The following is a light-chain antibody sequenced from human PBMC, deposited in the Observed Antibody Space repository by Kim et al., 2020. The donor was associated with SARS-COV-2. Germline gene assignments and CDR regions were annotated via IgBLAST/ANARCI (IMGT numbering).Light chain of an antibody. Sequence: GQPVTTSCTGTSSDVGGYNYVSWYQHHPGKAPKLMIFEVSERPSGVPDRFSGSKSGNTASLTVSGLQAEDEADYYCSSYAGKNDIVFGGGTKVTVL. J-gene: IGLJ3*02. CDR2: EVS. CDR1: SSDVGGYNY. CDR3: SSYAGKNDIV. V-gene: IGLV2-8*01.